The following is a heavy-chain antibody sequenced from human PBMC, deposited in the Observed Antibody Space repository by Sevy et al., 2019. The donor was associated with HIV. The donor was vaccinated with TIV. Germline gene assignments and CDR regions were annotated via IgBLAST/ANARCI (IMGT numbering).Heavy chain of an antibody. CDR3: ARERQEEDKSGAKFDY. J-gene: IGHJ4*02. Sequence: GGSLRLSCEVSGFNFRSYWMSWVRQAPGKGLEWVANIKHAGSEQYYLDSVKGRFTVSRDNGKNSLYLQMTSLRVDDAAVYYCARERQEEDKSGAKFDYWGRGTLVTVSS. CDR1: GFNFRSYW. V-gene: IGHV3-7*01. CDR2: IKHAGSEQ. D-gene: IGHD3-10*01.